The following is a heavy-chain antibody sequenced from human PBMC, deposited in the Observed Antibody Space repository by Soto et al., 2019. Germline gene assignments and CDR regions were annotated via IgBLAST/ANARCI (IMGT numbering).Heavy chain of an antibody. CDR1: GYTFTRYA. CDR2: INAGNGDT. CDR3: ARKEVGPYYPFEY. D-gene: IGHD3-10*01. V-gene: IGHV1-3*01. J-gene: IGHJ3*01. Sequence: QVHLVQSGAEVEKPGASVKVSCKASGYTFTRYALHWVRHAPGQRLEYMGWINAGNGDTGHPRKFQGRVTITRDTPASTVYMELNSLTSEGTPVYYCARKEVGPYYPFEYWGQGTVVVVSS.